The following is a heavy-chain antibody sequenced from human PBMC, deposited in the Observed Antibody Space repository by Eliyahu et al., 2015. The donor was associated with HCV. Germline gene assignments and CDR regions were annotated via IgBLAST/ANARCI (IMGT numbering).Heavy chain of an antibody. CDR3: TRGGNPQLFFDN. CDR1: GFIFDDFG. D-gene: IGHD3-10*01. V-gene: IGHV3-20*01. J-gene: IGHJ4*02. Sequence: EVQLVESGGILVRXGGSLRXSCAAXGFIFDDFGMFWVRQAPGKGLEWVCGINWSGDTTTYADSVKGRFVISRDNAKNALHLQMNSLRAEDTAVYRCTRGGNPQLFFDNWGQGTLVTVSS. CDR2: INWSGDTT.